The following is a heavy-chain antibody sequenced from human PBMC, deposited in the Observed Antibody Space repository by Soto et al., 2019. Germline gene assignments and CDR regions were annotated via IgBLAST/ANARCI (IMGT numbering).Heavy chain of an antibody. CDR1: GFTFSSYA. CDR3: VRDGLSLNWFDP. D-gene: IGHD2-8*01. J-gene: IGHJ5*02. CDR2: ISTNGGST. V-gene: IGHV3-64D*06. Sequence: GGSLRLSCSASGFTFSSYAMHWVRQAPGKGLEYVSSISTNGGSTHYADSVKGRFTISRDNSKNTQYLQMSSLRADDTAVYYCVRDGLSLNWFDPWGQGTLVTVSS.